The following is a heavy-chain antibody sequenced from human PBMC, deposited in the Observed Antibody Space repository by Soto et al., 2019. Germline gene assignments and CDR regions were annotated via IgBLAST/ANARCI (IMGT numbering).Heavy chain of an antibody. CDR2: IYYSGST. CDR1: GGSISSGDYY. J-gene: IGHJ4*02. D-gene: IGHD3-9*01. CDR3: ARGRGRYFDWLPHLDY. Sequence: QVQLQESGPGLVKPSQTLSLTCTVSGGSISSGDYYWSWIRQPPGKGLEWIGYIYYSGSTYYNPSLKSRVTISVDTSKNQFSLKLSSVTAADTAVYHCARGRGRYFDWLPHLDYWGQGTLVTVSS. V-gene: IGHV4-30-4*01.